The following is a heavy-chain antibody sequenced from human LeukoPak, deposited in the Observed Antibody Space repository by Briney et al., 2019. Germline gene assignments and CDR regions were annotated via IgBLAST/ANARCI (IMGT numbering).Heavy chain of an antibody. CDR3: VKDEYCSSTSCYARFDY. J-gene: IGHJ4*02. Sequence: GGSLRLSCSASGFTFSSYAMHWVRQAPGKGLEYVSAISSNGGSTYYADSAKGRFTISRDNSKNTLYLQMSSLRAEDTAVYYCVKDEYCSSTSCYARFDYWGQGTLVTVSS. CDR1: GFTFSSYA. D-gene: IGHD2-2*01. V-gene: IGHV3-64D*06. CDR2: ISSNGGST.